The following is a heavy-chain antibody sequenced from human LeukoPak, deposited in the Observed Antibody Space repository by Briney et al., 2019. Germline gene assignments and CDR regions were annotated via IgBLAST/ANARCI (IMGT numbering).Heavy chain of an antibody. CDR1: GFTFRSYS. J-gene: IGHJ6*02. D-gene: IGHD3-22*01. Sequence: PGGSLRLSCAASGFTFRSYSMTWVRQAPGKGLEWVSTVTSSGSNTYYADSVKGRFTNSRDNSKNTLYLQMNSLRAEDTAVYYCASSPYYYDSSGYYYYGMDVWGQGTTVTVSS. CDR3: ASSPYYYDSSGYYYYGMDV. CDR2: VTSSGSNT. V-gene: IGHV3-23*05.